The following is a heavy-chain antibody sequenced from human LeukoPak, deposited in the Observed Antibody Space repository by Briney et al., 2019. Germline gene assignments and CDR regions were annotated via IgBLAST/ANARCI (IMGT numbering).Heavy chain of an antibody. Sequence: GASVKVSCKASRYTFTDYFIHWVRQAPGPGLEWMGWINPNSGATNYAQNFQGRVTMTRDTSITTAYMDSSSLRSDDTAVYYCVRDPIHNSSPSAPGTDGFDPWGQGTLVTVSS. CDR1: RYTFTDYF. J-gene: IGHJ5*02. D-gene: IGHD6-13*01. V-gene: IGHV1-2*02. CDR2: INPNSGAT. CDR3: VRDPIHNSSPSAPGTDGFDP.